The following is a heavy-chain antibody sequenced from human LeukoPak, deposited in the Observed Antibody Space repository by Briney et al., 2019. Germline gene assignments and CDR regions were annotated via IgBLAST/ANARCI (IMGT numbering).Heavy chain of an antibody. J-gene: IGHJ4*02. V-gene: IGHV4-34*01. CDR3: ARERSSGWKYYFDY. CDR1: GGSFSGYY. Sequence: SETLSLTCAVYGGSFSGYYWSWIRQPPGKGLEWIGEINHSGSTNYNPSLKSRVTISVDTSKNQFSLKLSSVTAADTAVYYCARERSSGWKYYFDYWGQGTLVTVSS. CDR2: INHSGST. D-gene: IGHD6-19*01.